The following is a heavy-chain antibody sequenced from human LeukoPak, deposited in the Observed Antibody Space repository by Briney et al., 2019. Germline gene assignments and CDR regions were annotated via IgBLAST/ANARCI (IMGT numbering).Heavy chain of an antibody. D-gene: IGHD3-22*01. Sequence: GGSLRLSCAASGFTFSNSGMSWVRQAPGKGLEWVSGIRGSGGSTYYADSVKGRFTISRDNSKNTLYLQMNSLRAEDTAVYYCAKDRGSDYYDSSGSFDYWGQGTLVTVSS. J-gene: IGHJ4*02. CDR3: AKDRGSDYYDSSGSFDY. CDR1: GFTFSNSG. CDR2: IRGSGGST. V-gene: IGHV3-23*01.